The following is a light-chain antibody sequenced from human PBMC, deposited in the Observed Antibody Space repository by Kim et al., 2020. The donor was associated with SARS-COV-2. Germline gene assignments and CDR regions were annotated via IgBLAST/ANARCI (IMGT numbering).Light chain of an antibody. CDR1: SSDVGGYNY. CDR3: SSYTSSSTRV. Sequence: GQSITISCTGTSSDVGGYNYVSWYQQHPGKAPKLMIYDVSNRPSGVSNRFSGSKSGNTASLTISGLQAEGEADYYCSSYTSSSTRVFGGGTKLTVL. J-gene: IGLJ3*02. V-gene: IGLV2-14*03. CDR2: DVS.